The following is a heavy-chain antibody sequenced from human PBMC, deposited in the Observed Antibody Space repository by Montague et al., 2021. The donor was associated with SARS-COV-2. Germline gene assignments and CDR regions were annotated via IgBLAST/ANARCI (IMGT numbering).Heavy chain of an antibody. Sequence: SETLSLTCTVSGGSISRSTSSWAWIRPPPGKGLEWIGSISYTGSTYYNPSLKSRVTISVDTSRNQFSLRLSSVTAADTSAYYCARLPLVSSWSRAAGYYYYGMDVWGQGTTVTVSS. D-gene: IGHD6-13*01. CDR2: ISYTGST. CDR3: ARLPLVSSWSRAAGYYYYGMDV. CDR1: GGSISRSTSS. J-gene: IGHJ6*02. V-gene: IGHV4-39*01.